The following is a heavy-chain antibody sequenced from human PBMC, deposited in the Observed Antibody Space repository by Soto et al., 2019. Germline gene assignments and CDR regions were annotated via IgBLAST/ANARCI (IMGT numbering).Heavy chain of an antibody. V-gene: IGHV3-30*18. CDR3: AKVATLAAAGNGDYYYYGMDV. D-gene: IGHD6-13*01. Sequence: QVQLVESGGGVVQPGRSLRLSCAASGFTFSSYGMHWVRQAPGKGLEWVAVISYDGSNKYYADSVKGRFTISRDNSKNALNLQMNSLRAEDTAVYYCAKVATLAAAGNGDYYYYGMDVWGQGTTVTVSS. CDR2: ISYDGSNK. CDR1: GFTFSSYG. J-gene: IGHJ6*02.